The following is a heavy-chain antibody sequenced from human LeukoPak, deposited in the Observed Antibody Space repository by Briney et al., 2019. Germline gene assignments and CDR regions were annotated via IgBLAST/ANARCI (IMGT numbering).Heavy chain of an antibody. CDR1: GFTFSSYA. V-gene: IGHV3-23*01. CDR3: AKPEYSSSSGFDH. CDR2: ISGSGSRT. J-gene: IGHJ4*02. D-gene: IGHD6-6*01. Sequence: GGSLRLSCAASGFTFSSYAMDWVRQAPGKGLGWVSAISGSGSRTNYADSVRGRFTISRDNSKNTLYLQMNSLRAEDTAVYYCAKPEYSSSSGFDHWGQGTLVTVSS.